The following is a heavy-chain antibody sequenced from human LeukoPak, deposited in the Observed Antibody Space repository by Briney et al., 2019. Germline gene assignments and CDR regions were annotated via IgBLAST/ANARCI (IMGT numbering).Heavy chain of an antibody. CDR2: IKQDGSEK. Sequence: GGSLRLSCAASGFTFSSYWMSWVRQAPGKGLEWVANIKQDGSEKYYVDSVKGRFTISRDNARNSPYLQMNSLRAEDTAVYSCARGYYYDSSGYYTDYWGQGTLVTVSS. D-gene: IGHD3-22*01. CDR1: GFTFSSYW. J-gene: IGHJ4*02. CDR3: ARGYYYDSSGYYTDY. V-gene: IGHV3-7*04.